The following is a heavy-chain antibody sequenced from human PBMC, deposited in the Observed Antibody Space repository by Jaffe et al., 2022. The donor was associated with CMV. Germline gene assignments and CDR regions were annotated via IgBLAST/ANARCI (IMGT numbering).Heavy chain of an antibody. Sequence: QVQLVQSGAEVKKPGASVKVSCKASGYTFTGYYMHWVRQAPGQGLEWMGWINPNSGGTNYAQKFQGRVTMTRDTSISTAYMELSRLRSDDTAVYYCARGDPWFGELLWSFDYWGQGTLVTVSS. J-gene: IGHJ4*02. CDR2: INPNSGGT. V-gene: IGHV1-2*02. D-gene: IGHD3-10*01. CDR3: ARGDPWFGELLWSFDY. CDR1: GYTFTGYY.